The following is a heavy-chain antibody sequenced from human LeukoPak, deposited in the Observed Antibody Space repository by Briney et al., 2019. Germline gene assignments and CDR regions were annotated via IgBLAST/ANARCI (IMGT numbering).Heavy chain of an antibody. J-gene: IGHJ4*02. V-gene: IGHV3-21*01. CDR2: ITYSSNYI. CDR1: GFTFSNYN. Sequence: GGSLRLSCAASGFTFSNYNMNWVSQAPGKVLEGVSSITYSSNYIYYADSVKGRFTIYRDNDKNSVHVEMKSLRAGDTAVYYCAAAISYYSDTSGYFNFDYWGQGTLVTVSS. CDR3: AAAISYYSDTSGYFNFDY. D-gene: IGHD3-22*01.